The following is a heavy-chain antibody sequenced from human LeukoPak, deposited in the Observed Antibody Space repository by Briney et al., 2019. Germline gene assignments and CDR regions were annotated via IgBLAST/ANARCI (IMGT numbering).Heavy chain of an antibody. CDR3: ARAVSYYYDSSGFDP. Sequence: GASVKVSCKASGYTFTSYGISWVRQAPGQGLEWMGWISAYNGNTNYAQKLQGRVTMTTDTSTNTAYMELRSLRSDDTAVYYCARAVSYYYDSSGFDPWGQGTLVTVSS. V-gene: IGHV1-18*01. CDR1: GYTFTSYG. CDR2: ISAYNGNT. D-gene: IGHD3-22*01. J-gene: IGHJ5*02.